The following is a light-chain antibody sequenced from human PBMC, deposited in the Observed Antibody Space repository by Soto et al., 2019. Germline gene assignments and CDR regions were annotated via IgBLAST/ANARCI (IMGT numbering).Light chain of an antibody. CDR1: QTFSSGF. V-gene: IGKV3-20*01. CDR3: HQYGSSPET. J-gene: IGKJ1*01. CDR2: GAS. Sequence: EIVLTQSPGTLSLSPGERATISCRASQTFSSGFLAWYQQKPGQAPRLLIYGASTRATDIPDRFSGSGSGTDFTLTITRLEPDDFAVNFCHQYGSSPETFGQGTKVDIK.